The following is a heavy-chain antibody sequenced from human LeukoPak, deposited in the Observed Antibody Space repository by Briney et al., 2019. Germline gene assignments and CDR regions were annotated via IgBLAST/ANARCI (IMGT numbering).Heavy chain of an antibody. CDR3: APQQTYSPYNWFDP. CDR2: IHPDGSIT. Sequence: GGSLRLSCVASGSTISNYWMHWVRQAPGTGLVRVSRIHPDGSITTYADSVEGRFTIPRDNAKNTLYLQINSLRAEDTAVYYCAPQQTYSPYNWFDPWGQGTLVTVSS. V-gene: IGHV3-74*03. D-gene: IGHD5-12*01. CDR1: GSTISNYW. J-gene: IGHJ5*02.